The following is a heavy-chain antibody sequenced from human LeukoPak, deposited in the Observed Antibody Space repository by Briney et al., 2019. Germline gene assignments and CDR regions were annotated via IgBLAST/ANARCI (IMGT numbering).Heavy chain of an antibody. V-gene: IGHV3-9*01. J-gene: IGHJ4*02. CDR2: ISWNSGSI. Sequence: GRSLRLSCAASGFTFDDYAVHWVRQAPGKGLEWVSGISWNSGSIGYADSVKGRFTISRDNAKNSLYLQMNSLRAEDTALYYCAKSMNYDILTGYPAFDYWGQGTLVTVSS. CDR3: AKSMNYDILTGYPAFDY. D-gene: IGHD3-9*01. CDR1: GFTFDDYA.